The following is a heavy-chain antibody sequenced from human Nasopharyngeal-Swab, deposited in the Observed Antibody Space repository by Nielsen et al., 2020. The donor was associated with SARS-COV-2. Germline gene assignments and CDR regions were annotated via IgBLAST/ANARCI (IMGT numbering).Heavy chain of an antibody. CDR1: GFTFSSYG. V-gene: IGHV3-30*18. CDR3: AKALAAMDDYYYYGMDV. CDR2: ISYDGSNK. Sequence: GESLKISCAASGFTFSSYGMHWVRQAPGKGLEWVAVISYDGSNKYYVDSVKGRFTISRDNSKNTLYLQMNSLRAEDTAVYYCAKALAAMDDYYYYGMDVWGQGTTVTVSS. D-gene: IGHD5-18*01. J-gene: IGHJ6*02.